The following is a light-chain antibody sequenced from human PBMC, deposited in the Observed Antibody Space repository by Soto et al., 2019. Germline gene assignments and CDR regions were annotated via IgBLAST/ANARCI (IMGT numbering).Light chain of an antibody. V-gene: IGKV3-15*01. CDR1: QGVTGS. CDR2: GAS. J-gene: IGKJ2*01. CDR3: QQYNDWPPYT. Sequence: EIVMTQSPARLSVSPGETATLSCKASQGVTGSLAWYQQKPGQAPMLLIFGASTRATGIPARFSGSGSGPEFTLTISSLQSEDFAVYYCQQYNDWPPYTFGQGTKLEIK.